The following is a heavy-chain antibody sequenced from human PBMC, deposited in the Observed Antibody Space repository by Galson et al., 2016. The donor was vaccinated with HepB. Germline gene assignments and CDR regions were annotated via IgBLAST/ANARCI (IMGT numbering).Heavy chain of an antibody. D-gene: IGHD4-23*01. CDR3: TRDMSTVITGSDY. Sequence: RLSCAASRFTFDDHAMQWVRQAPGKGLEWVSGIAWNSGRTAYADSVKGRFTISRDNAENSLYLQMNSLRVEDTAVYYCTRDMSTVITGSDYWGQGTLVTVSS. V-gene: IGHV3-9*01. CDR1: RFTFDDHA. J-gene: IGHJ4*02. CDR2: IAWNSGRT.